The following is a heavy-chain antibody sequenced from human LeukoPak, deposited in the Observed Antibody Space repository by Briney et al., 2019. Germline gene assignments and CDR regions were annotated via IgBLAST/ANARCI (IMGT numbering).Heavy chain of an antibody. V-gene: IGHV4-38-2*02. CDR2: IYHSGST. Sequence: SETLSLTCAVSGYSIGSGYYWGWIRQPPGKGLEWIGSIYHSGSTYYNPSLKSRVTISVDTSKNRFSLKLSSVTAADTAVYYCAREVYYYGSGSYRERIGHFQHWGQGALVTVSS. D-gene: IGHD3-10*01. CDR3: AREVYYYGSGSYRERIGHFQH. CDR1: GYSIGSGYY. J-gene: IGHJ1*01.